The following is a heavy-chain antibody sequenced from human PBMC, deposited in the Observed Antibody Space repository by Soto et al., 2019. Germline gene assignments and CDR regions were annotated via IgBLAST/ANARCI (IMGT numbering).Heavy chain of an antibody. D-gene: IGHD3-10*01. J-gene: IGHJ4*01. CDR1: GFSVSTNY. Sequence: EVQLVESGGGLVQPGGSLRLSCAASGFSVSTNYMNWVRQAPGKGLEWVSGIYSGGTTYYADSVKGRFTISRDNSKNTLYLQINSLRAEDTAVYYCARGRSASSDFDYWGQGTLVTVSS. CDR3: ARGRSASSDFDY. V-gene: IGHV3-66*01. CDR2: IYSGGTT.